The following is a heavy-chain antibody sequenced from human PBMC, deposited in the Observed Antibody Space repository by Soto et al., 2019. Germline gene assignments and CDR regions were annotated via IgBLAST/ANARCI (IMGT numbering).Heavy chain of an antibody. J-gene: IGHJ4*02. CDR3: SNPVLAVDY. CDR2: ISGNGGST. Sequence: PGGSLRLSCAAAGYTFSSYTMNWVRQAPGKGLEWVSAISGNGGSTYYADSVKGRFTISRDNSKNTAYLQMNSLRADDTAVYYCSNPVLAVDYWGQGTLVTVSS. CDR1: GYTFSSYT. D-gene: IGHD6-19*01. V-gene: IGHV3-23*01.